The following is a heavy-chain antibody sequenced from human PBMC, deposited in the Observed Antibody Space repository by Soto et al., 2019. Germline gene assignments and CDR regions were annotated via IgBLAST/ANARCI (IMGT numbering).Heavy chain of an antibody. CDR2: ISYDGSNK. J-gene: IGHJ4*02. D-gene: IGHD2-8*02. V-gene: IGHV3-30-3*01. Sequence: QVQLVESGGGVVQPGRSLRLSCAASGFTFSNYAMHWIRQAPGKGLEWVAVISYDGSNKYYADSVKGRFTMSRDNSKNTMSVQMNSLRAEDTAVYYCASEDTGSFDYWGQGTLVTVSS. CDR1: GFTFSNYA. CDR3: ASEDTGSFDY.